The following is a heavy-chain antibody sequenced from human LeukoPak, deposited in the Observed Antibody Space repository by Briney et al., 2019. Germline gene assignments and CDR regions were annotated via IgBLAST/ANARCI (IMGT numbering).Heavy chain of an antibody. Sequence: ASVKVSCKVSGYTLTELSMHWVRQAPGKGLEWMGGFDPEDGETIYAQKFQGRVTMTEDTSTDTAYMELSSLRSEDTAVYYCATDPLCYYDSSGITWGQGTLVTVSS. V-gene: IGHV1-24*01. D-gene: IGHD3-22*01. CDR1: GYTLTELS. J-gene: IGHJ5*02. CDR3: ATDPLCYYDSSGIT. CDR2: FDPEDGET.